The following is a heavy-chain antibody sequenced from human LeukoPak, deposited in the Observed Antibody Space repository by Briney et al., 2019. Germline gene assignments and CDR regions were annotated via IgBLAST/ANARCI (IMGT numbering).Heavy chain of an antibody. D-gene: IGHD3-9*01. J-gene: IGHJ6*02. V-gene: IGHV5-51*01. CDR2: IYPGDSET. Sequence: GESLKISREASGYTFTSYLIAWVRQMPGKGLEWMGIIYPGDSETRYSPSFQGQVTISVDKSISAAYLQWSSLKASDTAMYYCARRFDWSGMDVWGQGTTVTVSS. CDR1: GYTFTSYL. CDR3: ARRFDWSGMDV.